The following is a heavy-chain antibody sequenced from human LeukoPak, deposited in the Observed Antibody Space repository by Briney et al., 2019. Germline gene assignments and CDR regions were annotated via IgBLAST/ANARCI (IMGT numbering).Heavy chain of an antibody. Sequence: GASVKVSCKASGNTFTKYYMYWVRQAPGQGLEWMGIINPSVGTTSYAQKFQGRVTMTRDTSTGTVYMELSSLRFEDTAVYYCTSLILTENRRITDFDHWGQGTLVTVSS. J-gene: IGHJ4*02. CDR1: GNTFTKYY. CDR3: TSLILTENRRITDFDH. V-gene: IGHV1-46*01. D-gene: IGHD3-9*01. CDR2: INPSVGTT.